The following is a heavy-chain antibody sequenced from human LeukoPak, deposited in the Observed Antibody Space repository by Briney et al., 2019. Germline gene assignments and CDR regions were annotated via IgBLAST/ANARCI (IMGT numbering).Heavy chain of an antibody. CDR3: ARGSPPYDYVWGSYRYYFDY. CDR2: INHSGST. J-gene: IGHJ4*02. D-gene: IGHD3-16*02. Sequence: KASETLSLTCAVYGGSFSGYYWSWISQPPGKGLEWIGKINHSGSTNYNPSLKSRVTISVDTSKNQFSLKLSSVTAADTAVYYCARGSPPYDYVWGSYRYYFDYWGQGTLVTVSS. V-gene: IGHV4-34*01. CDR1: GGSFSGYY.